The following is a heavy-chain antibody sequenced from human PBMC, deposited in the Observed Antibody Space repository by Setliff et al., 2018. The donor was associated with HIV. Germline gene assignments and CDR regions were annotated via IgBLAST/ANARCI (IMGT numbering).Heavy chain of an antibody. D-gene: IGHD6-19*01. CDR2: ISGSGDTT. Sequence: GGSLRLSCTASGFTVSSSYMTWVRQAPGKGLEWVSGISGSGDTTNYADSVKGRFTISRDNSKNTLYLQMNSLRAEDTAVYYCAKDYSSGWFDYWGQGTLVTVSS. J-gene: IGHJ4*02. CDR3: AKDYSSGWFDY. V-gene: IGHV3-23*01. CDR1: GFTVSSSY.